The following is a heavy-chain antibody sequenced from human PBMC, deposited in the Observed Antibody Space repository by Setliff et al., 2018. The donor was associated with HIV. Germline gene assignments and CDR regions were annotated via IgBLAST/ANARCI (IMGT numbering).Heavy chain of an antibody. CDR2: INHSGGST. CDR3: ARQSTVAAAGFDF. D-gene: IGHD6-13*01. J-gene: IGHJ4*02. V-gene: IGHV4-34*01. CDR1: GESFSGYY. Sequence: PSETLSLTCAVYGESFSGYYWNWIRQPPGKGLEWIGEINHSGGSTNFNPSLKSRVTTSVDSSKKQFSLKLSSVTDADTAVYYCARQSTVAAAGFDFWGQGTLVTSPQ.